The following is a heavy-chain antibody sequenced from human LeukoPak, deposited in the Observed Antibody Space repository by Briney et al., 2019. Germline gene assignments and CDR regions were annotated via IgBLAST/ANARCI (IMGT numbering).Heavy chain of an antibody. CDR2: IYYSGST. J-gene: IGHJ6*02. CDR1: GGSVSSGSYY. CDR3: ARGVTVRGMDV. D-gene: IGHD4-17*01. V-gene: IGHV4-61*01. Sequence: PSETLSLTCIVSGGSVSSGSYYWSWIRQPPGKGLEWIGYIYYSGSTNYNPSLKSRVTISVDTSKNQFSLKLSSVTAADTAVYYCARGVTVRGMDVWGQGTTVTVSS.